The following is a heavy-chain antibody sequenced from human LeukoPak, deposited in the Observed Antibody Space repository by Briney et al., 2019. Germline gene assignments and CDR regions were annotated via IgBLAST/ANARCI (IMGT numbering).Heavy chain of an antibody. D-gene: IGHD6-25*01. CDR2: IIPIFGTA. CDR3: ARDRTLGVGGARIIDY. J-gene: IGHJ4*02. CDR1: GGTFSSYA. Sequence: SVKVSCKASGGTFSSYAISWVRQAPGQGLEWMGGIIPIFGTANYAQKFQGRVTITADESTSTAYMELSSLRSDDTAVYYCARDRTLGVGGARIIDYWGQGTLVTVSS. V-gene: IGHV1-69*01.